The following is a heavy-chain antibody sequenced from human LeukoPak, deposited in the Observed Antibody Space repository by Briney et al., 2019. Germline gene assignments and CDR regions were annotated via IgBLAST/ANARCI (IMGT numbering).Heavy chain of an antibody. CDR3: TTLTTTYYYGVDV. CDR2: IKSKADGGTT. J-gene: IGHJ6*02. CDR1: GFTFSNAW. Sequence: GGSLRLSCAASGFTFSNAWMSWVRQAPGKGLEWVGRIKSKADGGTTDYDAPVKGRFTISRDDSKNILYLQMNSLTTEDTAVYYCTTLTTTYYYGVDVWGQGTTVTVSS. V-gene: IGHV3-15*01. D-gene: IGHD3-3*01.